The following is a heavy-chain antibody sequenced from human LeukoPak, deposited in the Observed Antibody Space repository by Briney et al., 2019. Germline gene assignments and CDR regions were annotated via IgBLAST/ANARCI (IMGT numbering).Heavy chain of an antibody. V-gene: IGHV3-21*01. CDR1: GFTFSSYS. D-gene: IGHD3-3*01. Sequence: GGSLRLSCAASGFTFSSYSMNWVRKAPGKGLEWVSSISSSSSYIYYADSVKGRFTISRDNAKNSLYLQMNSLRAEDTAVYYCARDLSGYYFDYWGQGTLVTVSS. CDR2: ISSSSSYI. CDR3: ARDLSGYYFDY. J-gene: IGHJ4*02.